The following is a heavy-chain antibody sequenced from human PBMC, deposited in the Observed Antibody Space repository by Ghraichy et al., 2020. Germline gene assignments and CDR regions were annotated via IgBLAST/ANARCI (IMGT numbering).Heavy chain of an antibody. D-gene: IGHD1-14*01. Sequence: GESLNISCAASGFTFSDYAMHWVRQAPGKGPEWVSVLSYDGSNKYYADSVKGRFTISRDNSRNTVFLQMNSLRTEDTAIYYCVRGDHPREYFQHWGQGTLVTVSS. CDR2: LSYDGSNK. V-gene: IGHV3-30-3*01. CDR3: VRGDHPREYFQH. J-gene: IGHJ1*01. CDR1: GFTFSDYA.